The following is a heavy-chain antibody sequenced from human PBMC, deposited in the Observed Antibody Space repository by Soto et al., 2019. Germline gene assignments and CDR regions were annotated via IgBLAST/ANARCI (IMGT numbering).Heavy chain of an antibody. D-gene: IGHD3-3*01. CDR1: GVSISSGIYY. J-gene: IGHJ4*02. CDR3: ARDFVRGEFWDY. CDR2: INHSGST. V-gene: IGHV4-31*03. Sequence: QVQLQESGRGLVRPSQTLSLTCTVSGVSISSGIYYWSWLRQYPGKGLEWIGYINHSGSTYYNPSLRSRVNISVDTSKNKFSLSLNSVTAADTAVHFCARDFVRGEFWDYWGQGTLVTVSS.